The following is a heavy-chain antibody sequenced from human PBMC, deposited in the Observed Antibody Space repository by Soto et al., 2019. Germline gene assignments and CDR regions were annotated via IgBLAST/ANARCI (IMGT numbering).Heavy chain of an antibody. Sequence: QVQLQESGPGLVKPSQTLSLTCTVSGGSISSGGYYWSWIRQHPGKGLEWIGHIYYTGNTYYNPSLTGHVTTSVDTSRNQFSLKVKSVTAADTAVYSCARVQGSGVPLDFWGQGALVTVSS. V-gene: IGHV4-31*01. CDR2: IYYTGNT. CDR3: ARVQGSGVPLDF. D-gene: IGHD3-10*01. J-gene: IGHJ4*02. CDR1: GGSISSGGYY.